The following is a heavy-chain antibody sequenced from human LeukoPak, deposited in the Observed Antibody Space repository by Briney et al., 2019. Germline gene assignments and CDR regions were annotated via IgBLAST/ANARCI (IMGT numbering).Heavy chain of an antibody. J-gene: IGHJ4*02. CDR3: ARVFPKKTYYYDSSGYSMLDY. V-gene: IGHV4-4*07. D-gene: IGHD3-22*01. Sequence: SETLSLTCTVSGGSISSYYWSWIRQPAGKGLEWIGHIYTSGSTNYNPSLKSRVTMSVDTSKNQFSLKLSSVTAADTAMYCCARVFPKKTYYYDSSGYSMLDYWGQGTLVTVSS. CDR1: GGSISSYY. CDR2: IYTSGST.